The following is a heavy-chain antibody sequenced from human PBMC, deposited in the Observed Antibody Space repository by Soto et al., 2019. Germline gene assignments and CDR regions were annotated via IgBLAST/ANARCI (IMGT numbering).Heavy chain of an antibody. CDR2: IMPIFRTP. J-gene: IGHJ6*02. V-gene: IGHV1-69*12. Sequence: QVQLEQSGAEVKKPGSSVKVSCKASGGTFRTSAISWVRQAPGQGLEWMGGIMPIFRTPDYAQKFQGRVIITADEFTGTAYMELSGLRSDDTAVYYCARDKDRPQLGGNYYYILDVWDQGTTITVSS. CDR1: GGTFRTSA. CDR3: ARDKDRPQLGGNYYYILDV. D-gene: IGHD3-3*02.